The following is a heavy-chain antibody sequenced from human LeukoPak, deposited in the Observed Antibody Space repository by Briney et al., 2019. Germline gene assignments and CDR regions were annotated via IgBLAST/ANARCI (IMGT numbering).Heavy chain of an antibody. J-gene: IGHJ6*02. D-gene: IGHD4-17*01. CDR3: ARRRTVTSGMDV. CDR2: IYYSGST. Sequence: SETLSLTCTVSGGSISSYYWSWIRQPPGKGLEWIGYIYYSGSTNYNPSLKSRVTISVDTSKNQFSLKLSSVTAADTAVYYCARRRTVTSGMDVWGQGTTVTVSS. V-gene: IGHV4-59*08. CDR1: GGSISSYY.